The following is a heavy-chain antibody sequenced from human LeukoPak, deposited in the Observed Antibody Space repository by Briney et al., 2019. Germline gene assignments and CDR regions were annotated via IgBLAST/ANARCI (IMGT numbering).Heavy chain of an antibody. CDR2: IYSGGST. CDR1: GFTVSSNY. Sequence: GGSLRLSCAASGFTVSSNYMSWVRQAPGKGLEWVSVIYSGGSTYYADSVKGRFTISRDNSKNTLYLQMNSLRAEDTAVYYCARGFQYYDFWSGYYPPYYFDYWGQGTLVTVSS. J-gene: IGHJ4*02. V-gene: IGHV3-66*02. D-gene: IGHD3-3*01. CDR3: ARGFQYYDFWSGYYPPYYFDY.